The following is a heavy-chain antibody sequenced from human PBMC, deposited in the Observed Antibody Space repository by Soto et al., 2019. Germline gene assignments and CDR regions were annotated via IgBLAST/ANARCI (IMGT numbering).Heavy chain of an antibody. J-gene: IGHJ6*02. V-gene: IGHV2-5*02. CDR3: VQSRCGGDCLQSYSSHSYYGLDV. CDR1: GFSLSTTGVG. CDR2: IYWDDDK. D-gene: IGHD2-21*02. Sequence: QITLKESGPTLVKPTQTLTLTCTFSGFSLSTTGVGVGWIRQPPGKALEWLALIYWDDDKRYNPSLNSRLTITKDTSKNHVVLAMTNMDPVDTATYYCVQSRCGGDCLQSYSSHSYYGLDVWGQGTTVTVSS.